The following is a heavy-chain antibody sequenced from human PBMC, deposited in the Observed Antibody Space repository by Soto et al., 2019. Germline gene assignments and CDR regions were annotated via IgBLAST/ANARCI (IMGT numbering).Heavy chain of an antibody. CDR2: ITGSGGST. V-gene: IGHV3-23*01. Sequence: EVQLLESGGGLVQPGGSLRLSCAASGFTFSSYAMNWVRQAPGKGLEWVSAITGSGGSTYSADSVKGRFTISRDNSKNTLYLQTNSLRAEYTAVYYCAKDLEWLRFYFDYWGQGTLVTVSS. J-gene: IGHJ4*02. CDR3: AKDLEWLRFYFDY. D-gene: IGHD5-12*01. CDR1: GFTFSSYA.